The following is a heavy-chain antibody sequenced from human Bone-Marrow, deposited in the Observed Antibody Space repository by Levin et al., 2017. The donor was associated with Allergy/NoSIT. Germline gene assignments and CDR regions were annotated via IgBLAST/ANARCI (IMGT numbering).Heavy chain of an antibody. CDR1: EYSFTNYW. Sequence: GESLKISCKASEYSFTNYWIGWVRQMPGKGLEWMGVIYPGDSDTQYTPSFQGQVTISVDRSTDTAYLQWTSLKASDTAIYYCARSGSTSLYYYGMDVWGQGTTVIVSS. D-gene: IGHD3-10*01. V-gene: IGHV5-51*01. J-gene: IGHJ6*02. CDR2: IYPGDSDT. CDR3: ARSGSTSLYYYGMDV.